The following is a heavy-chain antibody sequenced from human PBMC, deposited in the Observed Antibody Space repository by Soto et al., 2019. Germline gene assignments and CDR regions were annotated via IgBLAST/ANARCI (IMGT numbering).Heavy chain of an antibody. D-gene: IGHD4-4*01. V-gene: IGHV3-48*01. J-gene: IGHJ6*03. CDR2: ISSSSSTI. Sequence: GSLRLSCAASGFTFSSYSMNWVRQAPGKGLEWVSYISSSSSTIYYADSVKGRFTISRDNSKNTLYLQMNSLRAEDTAVYYCSKSHSNAYYYYYYYMDVWGKGTTVTVSS. CDR3: SKSHSNAYYYYYYYMDV. CDR1: GFTFSSYS.